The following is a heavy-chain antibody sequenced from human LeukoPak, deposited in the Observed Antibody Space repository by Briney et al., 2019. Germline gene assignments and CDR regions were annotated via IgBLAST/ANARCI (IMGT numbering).Heavy chain of an antibody. D-gene: IGHD4-17*01. Sequence: PSEILSLTCTVSGGSISGTYYWSWIRQPPGKGLEWIGYIYYSGSTNYNPSLKSRVTISVDTSKNQFSLKLSSVTAAVTAVYYCARLATTVTTGSSHAFDIWGQGTMVTVSS. CDR2: IYYSGST. CDR3: ARLATTVTTGSSHAFDI. CDR1: GGSISGTYY. V-gene: IGHV4-59*08. J-gene: IGHJ3*02.